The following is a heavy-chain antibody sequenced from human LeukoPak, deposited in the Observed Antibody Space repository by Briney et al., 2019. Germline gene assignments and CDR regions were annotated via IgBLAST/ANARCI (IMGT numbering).Heavy chain of an antibody. CDR1: GFTFSDYY. CDR2: ISSSSSYT. Sequence: GGSLRLSCAASGFTFSDYYMSWIRQAPGKGLEWVSYISSSSSYTNYADSVKGRFTISRDNAKNSLYLQMNSPRAEDTAVYYCARDHRPDYGSGSYFDYWGQGTLVTVSS. CDR3: ARDHRPDYGSGSYFDY. J-gene: IGHJ4*02. V-gene: IGHV3-11*06. D-gene: IGHD3-10*01.